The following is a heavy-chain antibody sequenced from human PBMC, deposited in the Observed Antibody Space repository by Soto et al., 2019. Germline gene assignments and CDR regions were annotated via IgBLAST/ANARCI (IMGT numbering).Heavy chain of an antibody. J-gene: IGHJ4*02. Sequence: ASVKVSCKASGYTFTGYYMHWVRPAPGPGLEWMGWINPNSGVTNYAQKFQGRVTMTRDTSISTAYMELSRLRSDDTAVYYCARYRRPVLRFLEWLSTATFDYWGQGTLVTVSS. CDR2: INPNSGVT. CDR1: GYTFTGYY. D-gene: IGHD3-3*01. V-gene: IGHV1-2*02. CDR3: ARYRRPVLRFLEWLSTATFDY.